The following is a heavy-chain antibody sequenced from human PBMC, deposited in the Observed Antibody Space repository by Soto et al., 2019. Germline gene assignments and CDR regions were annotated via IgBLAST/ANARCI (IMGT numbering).Heavy chain of an antibody. CDR2: IWYDGSNK. CDR1: GFTFSSYG. CDR3: AREWGDYSYYYYYYGMDV. D-gene: IGHD4-4*01. Sequence: QVQLVESGGGVVQPGRSLRLSCAASGFTFSSYGMHWVRQAPGKGLEWVAVIWYDGSNKYYADSVKGRFTISRDNSKNALYLQMNSLRAEDTAVYYCAREWGDYSYYYYYYGMDVWGQGTTVTVSS. V-gene: IGHV3-33*01. J-gene: IGHJ6*02.